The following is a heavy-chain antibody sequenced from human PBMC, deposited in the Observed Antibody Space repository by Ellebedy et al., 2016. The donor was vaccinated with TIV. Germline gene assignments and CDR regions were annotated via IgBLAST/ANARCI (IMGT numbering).Heavy chain of an antibody. Sequence: GESLKISCAGSGFTVSSSYMTWVRQAPGKGLEWVSVIYSSGDAYYADSVKGRFTISKDSSKNTPDLQMSSLRAEDTAIYYCAQGYRFGLLDYWGQGTLVTVSS. D-gene: IGHD3/OR15-3a*01. CDR1: GFTVSSSY. V-gene: IGHV3-53*01. J-gene: IGHJ4*02. CDR2: IYSSGDA. CDR3: AQGYRFGLLDY.